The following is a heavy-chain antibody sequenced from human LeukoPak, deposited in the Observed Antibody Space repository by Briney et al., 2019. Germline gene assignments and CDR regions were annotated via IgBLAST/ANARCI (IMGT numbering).Heavy chain of an antibody. D-gene: IGHD2-15*01. J-gene: IGHJ4*02. CDR1: GFTFSSHA. V-gene: IGHV3-23*01. CDR2: ISDSGDST. CDR3: AKYAVVATPFFDY. Sequence: PGGSLRLSCAASGFTFSSHAMSWVRQAPGKGLEWVSAISDSGDSTYYADSGKGRFTISRDNSKNTLYLQMSSLRAEHTAVYYCAKYAVVATPFFDYWGQGTLVTVSS.